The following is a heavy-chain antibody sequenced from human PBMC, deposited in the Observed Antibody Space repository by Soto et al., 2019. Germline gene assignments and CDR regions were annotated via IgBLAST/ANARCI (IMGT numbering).Heavy chain of an antibody. CDR1: GGSISSHY. CDR3: ARHVSSSWYGVDWFDP. D-gene: IGHD6-13*01. J-gene: IGHJ5*02. V-gene: IGHV4-59*08. CDR2: IYYSGST. Sequence: PSETLSLTCTVSGGSISSHYWSWIRQPPGKGLEWIGYIYYSGSTNNNPSLKSRVTISVDTSKNQFSLKLSSVTAADTAVYYCARHVSSSWYGVDWFDPWGQGTLVTVSS.